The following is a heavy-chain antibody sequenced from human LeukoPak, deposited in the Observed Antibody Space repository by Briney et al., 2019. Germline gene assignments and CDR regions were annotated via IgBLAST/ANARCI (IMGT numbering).Heavy chain of an antibody. D-gene: IGHD2-21*02. CDR3: ARAPPKGDIDY. CDR2: MSASSGNT. J-gene: IGHJ4*02. Sequence: GASVKVSRKASGYTFTNYDINWVRQATGQALEWLGWMSASSGNTGYAQKFQGRVSMTRATSISTAYLELSSLTFEDTAVYYCARAPPKGDIDYWGQGTLVTVSS. CDR1: GYTFTNYD. V-gene: IGHV1-8*01.